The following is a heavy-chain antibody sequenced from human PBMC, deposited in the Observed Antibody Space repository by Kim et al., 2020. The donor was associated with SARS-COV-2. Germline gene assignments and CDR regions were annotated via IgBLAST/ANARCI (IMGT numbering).Heavy chain of an antibody. J-gene: IGHJ4*02. CDR2: INEDGSQK. V-gene: IGHV3-7*01. CDR1: GLRFNYYW. Sequence: GGSLRLSCAFSGLRFNYYWMSWVRQAPGNRLEWVANINEDGSQKNYVDSVKGRFTISRDNAENSVYLQMNSLRADDTAVYYCARDKAAAGLWGQGTLVTV. CDR3: ARDKAAAGL. D-gene: IGHD6-13*01.